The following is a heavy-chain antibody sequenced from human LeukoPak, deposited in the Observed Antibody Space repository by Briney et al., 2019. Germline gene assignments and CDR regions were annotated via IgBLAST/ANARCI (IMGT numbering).Heavy chain of an antibody. V-gene: IGHV3-23*01. D-gene: IGHD6-19*01. CDR3: VYSSGWYSEYFDY. CDR2: ISGSGGST. J-gene: IGHJ4*02. CDR1: RFTFSSYA. Sequence: GGSLRLSCAASRFTFSSYAMSWVRQAPGKGLEWVSAISGSGGSTYYADSVKGRFTISRDNSKNTLYLQMNSLRAEDTAVYYCVYSSGWYSEYFDYWGQGTLVTVSS.